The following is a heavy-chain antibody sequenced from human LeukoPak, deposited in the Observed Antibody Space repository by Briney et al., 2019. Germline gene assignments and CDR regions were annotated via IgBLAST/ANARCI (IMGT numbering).Heavy chain of an antibody. CDR2: ISGSGGST. CDR1: GFTFSSYA. V-gene: IGHV3-23*01. CDR3: AKAMSSGYYPYCFDY. J-gene: IGHJ4*02. D-gene: IGHD3-22*01. Sequence: PGGSLRLSCAASGFTFSSYAMSWVRQAPGKGLEWVSAISGSGGSTYYADSVKGRFTISRDNSKNTLYLQMNSLRAEDTAVYYCAKAMSSGYYPYCFDYWGQGTLVTVSS.